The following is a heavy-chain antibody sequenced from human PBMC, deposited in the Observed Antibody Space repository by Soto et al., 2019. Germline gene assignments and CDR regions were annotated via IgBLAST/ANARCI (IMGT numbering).Heavy chain of an antibody. V-gene: IGHV3-49*04. CDR3: TRVGKFDY. J-gene: IGHJ4*02. D-gene: IGHD1-26*01. CDR2: IRSEANGGTT. Sequence: EVQLLESGGGLVQPGRSLRLSCTGSGFTFADYTMSWVRQAPGKGLEWVGLIRSEANGGTTHYAASVHGGFIISRDDSRGIAFLQMNNLKSDDTAVYYCTRVGKFDYWGQGTLVTVSS. CDR1: GFTFADYT.